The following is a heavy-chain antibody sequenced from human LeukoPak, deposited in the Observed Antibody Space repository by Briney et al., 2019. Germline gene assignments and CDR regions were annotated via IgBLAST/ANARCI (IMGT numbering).Heavy chain of an antibody. V-gene: IGHV4-38-2*01. CDR1: GYSISSGYY. J-gene: IGHJ3*02. CDR3: ARSHMIVVVPGAFDI. D-gene: IGHD3-22*01. Sequence: SETLSLTCAVSGYSISSGYYWGWIRQPPGKGLEWIGSIYHSGSTYYNPSLKIRVTISVDTSKNQFSLKLSSVTAADTAVYYCARSHMIVVVPGAFDIWGQGTMVTVSS. CDR2: IYHSGST.